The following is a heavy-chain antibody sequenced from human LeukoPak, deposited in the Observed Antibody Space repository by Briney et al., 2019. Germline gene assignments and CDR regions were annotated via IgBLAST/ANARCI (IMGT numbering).Heavy chain of an antibody. CDR3: ARGGTTYFSGSGTHP. D-gene: IGHD3-10*01. CDR1: VGSFIAYF. V-gene: IGHV4-34*01. Sequence: PSETLDVTCGASVGSFIAYFWTLIGQFPHPRLYWIGEINRRGVTYYNPSLESRLAISLDTSQNQFSLNLTSVTAADTAVYFCARGGTTYFSGSGTHPWGQGTLVTVSS. CDR2: INRRGVT. J-gene: IGHJ4*02.